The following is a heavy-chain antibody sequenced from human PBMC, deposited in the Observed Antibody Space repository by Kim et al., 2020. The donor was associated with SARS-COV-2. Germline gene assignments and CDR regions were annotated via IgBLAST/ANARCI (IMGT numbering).Heavy chain of an antibody. CDR3: ARDHYDSGPYYYGMDV. CDR2: IYYSGST. CDR1: GGSISSYY. V-gene: IGHV4-59*01. J-gene: IGHJ6*02. D-gene: IGHD3-22*01. Sequence: SETLSLTCTVSGGSISSYYWSWIRQPPGKGLEWIGYIYYSGSTNYNLSLKSRVTISVDTSKNQFSLKLSSVTAADTAVYYCARDHYDSGPYYYGMDVWGQGTTVTVSS.